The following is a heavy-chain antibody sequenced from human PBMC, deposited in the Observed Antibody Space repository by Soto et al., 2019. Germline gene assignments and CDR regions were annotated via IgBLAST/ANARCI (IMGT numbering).Heavy chain of an antibody. CDR1: GFTFSSYA. Sequence: VQLLESGGGLVQPGGSLRLSCAASGFTFSSYAMHWVRQAPGKGLEWVAVISYDGSNKYYADSVKGRFTISRDNSKNTLYLQMNSLRAEDTAVYYCARDIVVVTAIPNAPDYYYYYGMDVWGQGTTVTVSS. CDR2: ISYDGSNK. V-gene: IGHV3-30-3*01. CDR3: ARDIVVVTAIPNAPDYYYYYGMDV. D-gene: IGHD2-21*02. J-gene: IGHJ6*02.